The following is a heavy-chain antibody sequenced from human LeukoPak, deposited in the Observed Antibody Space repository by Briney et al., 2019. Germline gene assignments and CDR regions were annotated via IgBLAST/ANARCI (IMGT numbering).Heavy chain of an antibody. Sequence: SETLSLTCTVSGGSISSYYWSWIRQPPGKGLEWIGYIYYSGSTNYNPSLKSRVTISVDTSKNQFSLKLSSVIAADTAVYYCASPAMAFIDQGRYNYYYYMDVWGKGTTVTVSS. CDR1: GGSISSYY. CDR2: IYYSGST. V-gene: IGHV4-59*01. D-gene: IGHD5-18*01. CDR3: ASPAMAFIDQGRYNYYYYMDV. J-gene: IGHJ6*03.